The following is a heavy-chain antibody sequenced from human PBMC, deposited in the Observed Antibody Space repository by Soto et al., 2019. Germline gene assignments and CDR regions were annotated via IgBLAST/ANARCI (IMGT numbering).Heavy chain of an antibody. CDR1: GYTFTSYD. CDR3: ARGGYYYDSSAYYRPFDY. CDR2: MNPNSGNT. D-gene: IGHD3-22*01. J-gene: IGHJ4*02. Sequence: ASVKVSCKASGYTFTSYDINWVRQATGQGLEWMGWMNPNSGNTGYAQKFQGRVTMTRSTSISTAYMELSSLRSEDTAVYYCARGGYYYDSSAYYRPFDYGGQGTLVTVSS. V-gene: IGHV1-8*01.